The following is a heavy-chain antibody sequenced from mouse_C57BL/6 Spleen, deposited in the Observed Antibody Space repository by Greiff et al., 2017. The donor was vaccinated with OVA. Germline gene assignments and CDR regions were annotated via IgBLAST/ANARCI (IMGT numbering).Heavy chain of an antibody. V-gene: IGHV1-69*01. J-gene: IGHJ4*01. CDR3: ARGSNYGVFYAMDY. D-gene: IGHD2-5*01. Sequence: QVQLQQPGAELVMPGASVKLSCKASGYTFTSYWMHWVKQRPGQGLEWIGEIDPSDSYTNYNQKFKGKSTLTVDKSSSTAYMQLSSLTSEDSAVYYCARGSNYGVFYAMDYWGQGTSVTVSS. CDR1: GYTFTSYW. CDR2: IDPSDSYT.